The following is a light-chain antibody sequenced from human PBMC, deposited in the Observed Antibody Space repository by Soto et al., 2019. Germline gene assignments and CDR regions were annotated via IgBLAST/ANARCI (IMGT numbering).Light chain of an antibody. Sequence: DIQMTQTPSTLSASVGERVTITCRASQSLTTWLAWYQQKPGTAPKFLISDASSSTSGVPSRFSGSGSGTEFTLTISNLQPEDSAIYYCQQYRSLWTFGQGTKVEV. CDR1: QSLTTW. J-gene: IGKJ1*01. V-gene: IGKV1-5*01. CDR3: QQYRSLWT. CDR2: DAS.